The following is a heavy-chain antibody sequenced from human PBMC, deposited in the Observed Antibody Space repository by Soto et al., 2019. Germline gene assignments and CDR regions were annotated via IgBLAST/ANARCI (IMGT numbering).Heavy chain of an antibody. CDR3: AHILMVRGEKYFDL. J-gene: IGHJ2*01. V-gene: IGHV2-5*01. CDR1: GFSLSTSGVG. Sequence: QITLKESGPTLVKPTQTLMLTCTFSGFSLSTSGVGVGWIRQPPGKALEWLALIYWNDDKRYSPSLKSRRTNTKNTSKNQVVLTMTNMDPVDTATYYCAHILMVRGEKYFDLWGRGTLVTVSS. CDR2: IYWNDDK. D-gene: IGHD3-10*01.